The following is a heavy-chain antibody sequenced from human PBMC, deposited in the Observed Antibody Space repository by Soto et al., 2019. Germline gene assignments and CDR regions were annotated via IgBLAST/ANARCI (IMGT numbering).Heavy chain of an antibody. CDR1: GFTFSSYS. D-gene: IGHD3-9*01. CDR2: ISSSSSYI. CDR3: ARVGGRYYDILSGYYDY. J-gene: IGHJ4*02. V-gene: IGHV3-21*01. Sequence: GGSLRLSCAASGFTFSSYSMNWVRQAPGKGLEWVSSISSSSSYIYYADSVKGRFTISRDNAKNSLYLQMNSLRAEDTAVYYCARVGGRYYDILSGYYDYWGQGTLVTVSS.